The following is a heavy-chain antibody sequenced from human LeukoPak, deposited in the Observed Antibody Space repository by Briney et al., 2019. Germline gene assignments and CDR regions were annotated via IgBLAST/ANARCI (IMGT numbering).Heavy chain of an antibody. CDR3: ARDPAPADGMDV. V-gene: IGHV1-18*01. CDR1: GYTFTSYG. CDR2: ISAYNGNT. J-gene: IGHJ6*02. Sequence: GASVKVSCKASGYTFTSYGISWVRQAPGQGLEWMGWISAYNGNTNYAQKLQGRVTMTRDTSTSTVHMELSSLRSEDTAVYYCARDPAPADGMDVWGQGTTVTVSS. D-gene: IGHD2-2*01.